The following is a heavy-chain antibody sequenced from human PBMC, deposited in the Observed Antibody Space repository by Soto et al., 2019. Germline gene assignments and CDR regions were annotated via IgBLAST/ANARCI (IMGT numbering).Heavy chain of an antibody. CDR3: ARDNHSGYDYGDFDY. Sequence: ASVKVSCKASGYTFTSYGISWVRQAPGQGLEWMGWIRAYNGNTNYAQKLQGRVTMTTDTSTSTAYMELRSLRSDDTAVYYCARDNHSGYDYGDFDYWGKGTLVTVSS. V-gene: IGHV1-18*01. CDR1: GYTFTSYG. D-gene: IGHD5-12*01. CDR2: IRAYNGNT. J-gene: IGHJ4*02.